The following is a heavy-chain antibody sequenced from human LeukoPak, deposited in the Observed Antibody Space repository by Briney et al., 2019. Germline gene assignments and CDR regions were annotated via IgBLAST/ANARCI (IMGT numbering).Heavy chain of an antibody. V-gene: IGHV4-59*01. CDR1: GGSISSYY. Sequence: SETLSLTCTVPGGSISSYYWSWIRQPPGKGLEWIGYIYYSGSTNYNPSLKSRVTISVDTSKNQLSLKLSSVTAADTAVYYCARGLSPDYFDYWGQGTLVTVSS. J-gene: IGHJ4*02. CDR3: ARGLSPDYFDY. CDR2: IYYSGST.